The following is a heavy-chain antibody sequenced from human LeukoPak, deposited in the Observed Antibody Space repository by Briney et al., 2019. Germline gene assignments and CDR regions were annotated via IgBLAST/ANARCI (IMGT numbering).Heavy chain of an antibody. Sequence: GASVKVSGKTSGYTFTSYDITWVRQAPGQGLEWMGWINPNSGGTNYAQKFQGRVTMTRDTSISTAYMELSRLRSDDTAVYYCASRPGEDYGDLGGMDVWGQGTTVTVSS. V-gene: IGHV1-2*02. CDR1: GYTFTSYD. CDR3: ASRPGEDYGDLGGMDV. J-gene: IGHJ6*02. D-gene: IGHD4-17*01. CDR2: INPNSGGT.